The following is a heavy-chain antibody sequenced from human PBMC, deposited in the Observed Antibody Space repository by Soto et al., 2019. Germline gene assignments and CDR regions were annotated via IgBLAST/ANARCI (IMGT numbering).Heavy chain of an antibody. Sequence: GESLKISCAASGFTFSSYGMHWVRQAPGKGLEWVAVISYDGSNKYYADSVKGRFTISRDNSKNTLYLQMNSLRAEDTAVYYCAKDLGITIFGVFDYWGQGTLVTVSS. CDR1: GFTFSSYG. CDR2: ISYDGSNK. J-gene: IGHJ4*02. V-gene: IGHV3-30*18. D-gene: IGHD3-3*01. CDR3: AKDLGITIFGVFDY.